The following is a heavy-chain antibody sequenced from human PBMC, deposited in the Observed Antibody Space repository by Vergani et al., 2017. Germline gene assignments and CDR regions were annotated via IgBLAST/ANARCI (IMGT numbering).Heavy chain of an antibody. Sequence: LQLQESGPGLVKPSETLSLTCTVSGGSISSSSYYWGWIRQPPGKGLEWIGSIYYSGSTYYNPSLKSRVTISVDTSKNQFSLKLSSVTAADTAVYYCARDRRVAGGGFDPWGQGTLVTVSS. CDR3: ARDRRVAGGGFDP. D-gene: IGHD6-19*01. CDR1: GGSISSSSYY. V-gene: IGHV4-39*07. J-gene: IGHJ5*02. CDR2: IYYSGST.